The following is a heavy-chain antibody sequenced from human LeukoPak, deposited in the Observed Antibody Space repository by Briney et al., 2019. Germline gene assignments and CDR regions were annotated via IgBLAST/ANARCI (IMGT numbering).Heavy chain of an antibody. D-gene: IGHD2-2*01. J-gene: IGHJ6*02. CDR3: ARDLVVVVPAANYYYYGMDV. Sequence: ASVKVSCKASGYTFTSYGISWVRQAPGQGLEWMGWISAYNGNTNYAQKLQGRVTMTTDTSTSTAYMELRSLRSDDTAVYYCARDLVVVVPAANYYYYGMDVWGQGTTVTVSS. CDR2: ISAYNGNT. CDR1: GYTFTSYG. V-gene: IGHV1-18*01.